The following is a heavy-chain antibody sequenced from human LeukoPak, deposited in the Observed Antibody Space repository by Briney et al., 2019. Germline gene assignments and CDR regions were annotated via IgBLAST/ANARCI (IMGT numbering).Heavy chain of an antibody. Sequence: ADTLSLTCPVYGGFFSDYYWIWLRQSTGKGLEWIGEINHSGNHNLNPSLKSRVTLPLDPPQKLFSLTLSSVTGGDTAVFFCVRHYYYGSFSRMDVWGKRITVTV. CDR1: GGFFSDYY. D-gene: IGHD3-10*01. J-gene: IGHJ6*03. CDR3: VRHYYYGSFSRMDV. CDR2: INHSGNH. V-gene: IGHV4-34*01.